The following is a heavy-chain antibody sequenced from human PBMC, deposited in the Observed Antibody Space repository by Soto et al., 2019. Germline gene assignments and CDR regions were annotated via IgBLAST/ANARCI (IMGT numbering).Heavy chain of an antibody. CDR1: GGTFTSYD. Sequence: ASVKVSCKASGGTFTSYDINWVRQATGQGLEWMGWMNPNSGNTGYAQKFQGRVTMTRNTSISTAYMELSGLRSEDTAVYYCARWVSSPDNYGMDVWGQGTTVTVSS. D-gene: IGHD6-13*01. J-gene: IGHJ6*02. CDR3: ARWVSSPDNYGMDV. CDR2: MNPNSGNT. V-gene: IGHV1-8*01.